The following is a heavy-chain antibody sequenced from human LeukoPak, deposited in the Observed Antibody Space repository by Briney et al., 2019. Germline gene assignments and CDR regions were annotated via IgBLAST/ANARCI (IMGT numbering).Heavy chain of an antibody. J-gene: IGHJ5*02. CDR3: ARDPFSSSWYEGNWFDP. Sequence: GASVKVSCKASGYTFTGYYMHWVRQAPGQGLEWMGWINPNSGGTNYAQKFQGRVTMTRDTSISTAYMELRSLRSDDTAVYYCARDPFSSSWYEGNWFDPWGQGTLVTVSS. D-gene: IGHD6-13*01. CDR1: GYTFTGYY. CDR2: INPNSGGT. V-gene: IGHV1-2*02.